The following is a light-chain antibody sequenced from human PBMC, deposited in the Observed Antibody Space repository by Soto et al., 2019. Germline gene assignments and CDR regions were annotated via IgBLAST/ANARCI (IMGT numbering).Light chain of an antibody. CDR1: HSLLDTNGYNY. V-gene: IGKV2-28*01. CDR3: MQALQTPFT. CDR2: LGS. J-gene: IGKJ4*01. Sequence: DIVMTHSALPLPVTPGEPASISCSSSHSLLDTNGYNYLDWYLQKPGQSPQLLMYLGSNRASGVPDRFSGSGSGTDFTLNISRVEAEDVGVYYWMQALQTPFTFGGGTKVDI.